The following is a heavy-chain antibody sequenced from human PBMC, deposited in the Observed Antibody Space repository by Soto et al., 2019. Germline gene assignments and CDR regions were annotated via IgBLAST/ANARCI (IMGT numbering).Heavy chain of an antibody. J-gene: IGHJ3*01. Sequence: PGGSLRLSCAASGFTFDDYTMHWVRQRPGKGLEWVSLVSWDSDNGIYADSVKGRFTISRDNINNSLFLQMNSPRAEDTAVYFCVKGASGAGFVFDFWGLGTMVT. CDR2: VSWDSDNG. V-gene: IGHV3-43*01. CDR1: GFTFDDYT. D-gene: IGHD3-3*01. CDR3: VKGASGAGFVFDF.